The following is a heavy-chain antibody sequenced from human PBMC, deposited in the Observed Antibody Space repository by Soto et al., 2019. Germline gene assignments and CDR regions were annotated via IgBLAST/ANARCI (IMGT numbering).Heavy chain of an antibody. CDR3: ARGPLNKVGATTFFDY. J-gene: IGHJ4*02. Sequence: GASVKVSCKASGYTFTSYAMHWVRQAPGQRLEWMGWINAGNGNTKYSQKFQGRVTITRDTSASTAYMELSSLRSEDTAVYYRARGPLNKVGATTFFDYWGQGTLVTVSS. CDR1: GYTFTSYA. CDR2: INAGNGNT. V-gene: IGHV1-3*01. D-gene: IGHD1-26*01.